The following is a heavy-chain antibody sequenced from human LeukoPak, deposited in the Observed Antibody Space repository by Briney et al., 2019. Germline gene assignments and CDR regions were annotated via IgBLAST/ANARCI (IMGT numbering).Heavy chain of an antibody. CDR2: IHYSGST. D-gene: IGHD5-12*01. Sequence: PSETLSLTCTVPGASISSYYWNWFRLPPGKGLEWIGYIHYSGSTNYNPSLKSRVTISVDTSKNQLSLKLSSVTAADTAVYYCVRDLVATIDHYYYGMDVWGQGTTVTVSS. CDR3: VRDLVATIDHYYYGMDV. V-gene: IGHV4-59*01. CDR1: GASISSYY. J-gene: IGHJ6*02.